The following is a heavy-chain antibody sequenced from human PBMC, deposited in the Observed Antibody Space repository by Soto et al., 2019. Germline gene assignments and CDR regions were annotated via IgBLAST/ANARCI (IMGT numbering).Heavy chain of an antibody. J-gene: IGHJ2*01. V-gene: IGHV3-30*18. CDR1: GFTFSSYG. CDR2: ISYDGSNK. CDR3: AKDRGFPWYFDL. Sequence: QVQLVESGGGVVQPGRSLRLSCAASGFTFSSYGMHWVRQAPGKGLEWVAVISYDGSNKYYADSVKGRFTISRDNSKNTLYLQMNSLRAEDTAVYYCAKDRGFPWYFDLWGRGTLFTVSS.